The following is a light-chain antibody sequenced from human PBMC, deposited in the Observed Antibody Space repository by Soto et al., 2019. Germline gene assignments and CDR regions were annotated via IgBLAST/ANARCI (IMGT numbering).Light chain of an antibody. J-gene: IGKJ4*01. V-gene: IGKV3-11*01. Sequence: EIVLTPSPATPSLAPGGRAPPPCRASQGVSRFLAWYQQKPCQAPRLLIYDASNRATGIPARFSGSGSGTDFTLTISSLEPEDFAVYYCEQRSDWPLTFGGGTKVEIK. CDR3: EQRSDWPLT. CDR1: QGVSRF. CDR2: DAS.